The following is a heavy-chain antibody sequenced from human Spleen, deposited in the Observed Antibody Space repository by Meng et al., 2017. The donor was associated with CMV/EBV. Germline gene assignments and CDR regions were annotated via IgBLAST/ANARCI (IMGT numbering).Heavy chain of an antibody. CDR2: VDPEDGET. CDR3: ATDPVPPPGNTIWSKFDP. J-gene: IGHJ5*02. CDR1: YTFTDYY. V-gene: IGHV1-69-2*01. D-gene: IGHD3-3*01. Sequence: YTFTDYYMHWVQQAPGKGLEWMGLVDPEDGETIYAEKFQGRVTITADTSTDTAYMELSSLRSEDTAVYYCATDPVPPPGNTIWSKFDPWGQGTLVTVSS.